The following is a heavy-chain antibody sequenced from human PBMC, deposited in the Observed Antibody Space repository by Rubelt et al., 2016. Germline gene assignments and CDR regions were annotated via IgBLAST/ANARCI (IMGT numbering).Heavy chain of an antibody. V-gene: IGHV3-74*01. D-gene: IGHD3-22*01. CDR2: MNSDGSHI. CDR1: GFTFSSYW. CDR3: ARMGHYDTSGYYGYVQD. Sequence: GGGLVKPGGPLRLSCAASGFTFSSYWMHRVRQAPGKGLVWVPRMNSDGSHIDYAESVKGRFTISRDNAKNTLYLQMNSLRAEDTAVSYCARMGHYDTSGYYGYVQDWGQGTLVTVSS. J-gene: IGHJ1*01.